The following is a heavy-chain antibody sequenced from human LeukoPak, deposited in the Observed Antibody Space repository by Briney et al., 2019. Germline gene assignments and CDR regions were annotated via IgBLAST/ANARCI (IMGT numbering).Heavy chain of an antibody. D-gene: IGHD1-1*01. V-gene: IGHV4-34*01. Sequence: PSETLSLTCAVYGGYFSGYYWSWIRQPPGKGLEWIGEINHSGSTNYNTSLKSRVTISVDTSKNQFSLKLSSVTAADTAVYYCARVGGELERPSFIDYWGQGTLVTVSS. CDR3: ARVGGELERPSFIDY. J-gene: IGHJ4*02. CDR1: GGYFSGYY. CDR2: INHSGST.